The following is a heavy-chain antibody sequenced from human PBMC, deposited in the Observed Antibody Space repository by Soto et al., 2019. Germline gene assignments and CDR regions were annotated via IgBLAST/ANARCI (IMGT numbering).Heavy chain of an antibody. J-gene: IGHJ5*02. V-gene: IGHV3-23*01. CDR1: GFTFSSYA. Sequence: GGSLRLSCAASGFTFSSYAMSWVRQAPGKGLEWVSAISGSGGSTYYADSVKGRFTISRDNSKNTLYLQMNSLRAEDTAVYYCAKDRSAGSTSCYAGCWFDPWGQGTLVTVSS. CDR3: AKDRSAGSTSCYAGCWFDP. CDR2: ISGSGGST. D-gene: IGHD2-2*01.